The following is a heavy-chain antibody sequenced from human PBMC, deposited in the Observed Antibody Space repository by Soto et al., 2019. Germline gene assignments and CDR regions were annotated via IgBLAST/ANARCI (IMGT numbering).Heavy chain of an antibody. Sequence: QVQLLESGPGLLKPSETLSLTCSVSGGSMSPLYWSWIRQSPRKGLEWIGYIYYSGNTNYSPSRKSRVTISVDSSKDQFSLRLSSVTAADSAVYYCARGVYDYWSGYYAGSGLDVWGQGTTVIVSS. D-gene: IGHD3-3*01. V-gene: IGHV4-59*11. J-gene: IGHJ6*02. CDR2: IYYSGNT. CDR1: GGSMSPLY. CDR3: ARGVYDYWSGYYAGSGLDV.